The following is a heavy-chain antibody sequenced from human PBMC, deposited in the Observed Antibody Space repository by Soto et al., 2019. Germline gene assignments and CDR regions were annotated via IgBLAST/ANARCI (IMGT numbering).Heavy chain of an antibody. Sequence: QLQLQESGSGLVKPSQTLSLTCAVSGGSISSGGYSWSWIRQPPGKGLEWIGYIYHSGSTYYNPSLKSRVTISVDRSKNQFSLKLSSVTAADTAVYYCARGGVVAAKPKGGDAFDIWGQGTMVTVSS. V-gene: IGHV4-30-2*01. CDR1: GGSISSGGYS. J-gene: IGHJ3*02. D-gene: IGHD2-15*01. CDR3: ARGGVVAAKPKGGDAFDI. CDR2: IYHSGST.